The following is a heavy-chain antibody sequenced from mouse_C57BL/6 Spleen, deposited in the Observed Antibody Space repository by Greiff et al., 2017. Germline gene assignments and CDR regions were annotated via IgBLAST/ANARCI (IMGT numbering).Heavy chain of an antibody. V-gene: IGHV5-16*01. CDR2: ITSDSSST. CDR1: GFTFSDYY. Sequence: EVQVVESEGGLVQPGRSMKLSCTASGFTFSDYYMAWVRQGPEKGLEWVANITSDSSSTTYLDPLKNRFLLSRDNAYNILYLQLSSLESEDTATYYCAIDRTDYDYGVEAMDYWGQGTSVTVSS. CDR3: AIDRTDYDYGVEAMDY. D-gene: IGHD2-4*01. J-gene: IGHJ4*01.